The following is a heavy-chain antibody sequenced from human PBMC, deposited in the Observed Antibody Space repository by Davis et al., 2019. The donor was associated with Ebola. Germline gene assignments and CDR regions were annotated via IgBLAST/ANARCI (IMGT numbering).Heavy chain of an antibody. CDR1: GFSFSTYA. D-gene: IGHD4-17*01. Sequence: GGSLRLSCLASGFSFSTYAMSWVRQAPGKGLEWITGISNGGSRKDNADSVRGRFTISRDNSKNSLYLQMNSLRAEDTAIYYCAKRASDYYGEENDYWGQGTLVTVSS. CDR3: AKRASDYYGEENDY. J-gene: IGHJ4*02. V-gene: IGHV3-23*01. CDR2: ISNGGSRK.